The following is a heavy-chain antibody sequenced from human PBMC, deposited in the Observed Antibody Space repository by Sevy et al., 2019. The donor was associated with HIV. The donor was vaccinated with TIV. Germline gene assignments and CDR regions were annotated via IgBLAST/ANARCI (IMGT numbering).Heavy chain of an antibody. J-gene: IGHJ4*02. CDR1: GFTFSSYG. CDR3: ARMYYDILTGYYPISNFDY. V-gene: IGHV3-30*03. CDR2: ISYDGSNK. D-gene: IGHD3-9*01. Sequence: GGSLRLSCAASGFTFSSYGMHWVRQAPGKGLEWVAVISYDGSNKYYADSVKGRFTISRDNSKNTLYLQMNSLRAEDTAVYYCARMYYDILTGYYPISNFDYWGQGTLVTVS.